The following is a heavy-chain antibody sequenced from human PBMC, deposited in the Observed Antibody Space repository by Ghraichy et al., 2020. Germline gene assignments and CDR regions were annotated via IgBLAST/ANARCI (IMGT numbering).Heavy chain of an antibody. Sequence: SCAASGFTFSSSTMHWVRQAPGKGLEWVAVILYDGSNEYYVDSVKGRFTISRDNSKSTLYLQMNSLRPEDTAVYYCARAATNYGDFRRDYWGQGTLVTVSS. CDR2: ILYDGSNE. CDR3: ARAATNYGDFRRDY. J-gene: IGHJ4*02. CDR1: GFTFSSST. D-gene: IGHD4-17*01. V-gene: IGHV3-30-3*01.